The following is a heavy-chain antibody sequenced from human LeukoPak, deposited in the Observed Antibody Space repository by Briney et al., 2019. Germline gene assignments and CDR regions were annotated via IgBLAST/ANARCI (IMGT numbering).Heavy chain of an antibody. CDR3: ARAGGYCSSTSCSFDY. D-gene: IGHD2-2*01. CDR1: GGTFSSYA. Sequence: SVKVPCKASGGTFSSYAISWVRQAPRQGLEWMGGIIPIFGTANYAQKFQGRVTITADESTSTAYMELSSLRSEDTAVYYCARAGGYCSSTSCSFDYWGQGTLVTVSS. CDR2: IIPIFGTA. V-gene: IGHV1-69*13. J-gene: IGHJ4*02.